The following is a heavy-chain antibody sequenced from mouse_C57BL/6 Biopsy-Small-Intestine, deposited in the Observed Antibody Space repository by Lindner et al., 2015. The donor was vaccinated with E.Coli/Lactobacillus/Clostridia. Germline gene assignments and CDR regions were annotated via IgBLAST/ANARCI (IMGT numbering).Heavy chain of an antibody. Sequence: VQLQESGPELVKPGTSVKISCKASDFSFTGYLMNWVKQSHGKSLEWIGRINPYNGDTFYNQKFKGKATLTVDKSSNTAHMELRSLTSEDSAVYYCARAPTLYYAMDYWGQGTSVTVSS. J-gene: IGHJ4*01. CDR3: ARAPTLYYAMDY. CDR2: INPYNGDT. CDR1: DFSFTGYL. V-gene: IGHV1-20*01.